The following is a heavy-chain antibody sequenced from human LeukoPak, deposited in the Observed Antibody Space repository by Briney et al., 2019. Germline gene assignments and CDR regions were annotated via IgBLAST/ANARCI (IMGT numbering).Heavy chain of an antibody. CDR3: ARDGVATNDWQPDY. J-gene: IGHJ4*02. V-gene: IGHV3-23*01. Sequence: GGSLRLSCAASGFTFSSYAMSWVRQGPGKGRERGSGITSSGGSTNYADSVKGRFTMSRDNSKRTLYLQMNSLRAEDTAVYYCARDGVATNDWQPDYWGQGTLVTVSS. CDR2: ITSSGGST. D-gene: IGHD4-23*01. CDR1: GFTFSSYA.